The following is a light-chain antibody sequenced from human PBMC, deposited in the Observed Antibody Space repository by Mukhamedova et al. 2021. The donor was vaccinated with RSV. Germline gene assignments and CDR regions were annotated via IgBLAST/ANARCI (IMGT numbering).Light chain of an antibody. Sequence: VSWYQQRPGKAPQLMIYDVTNRPSGVSHRFSGSKSGNTAFPTLSGLQAEDEADYYCSPYSRKSTNVFGTG. V-gene: IGLV2-14*04. J-gene: IGLJ1*01. CDR2: DVT. CDR3: SPYSRKSTNV.